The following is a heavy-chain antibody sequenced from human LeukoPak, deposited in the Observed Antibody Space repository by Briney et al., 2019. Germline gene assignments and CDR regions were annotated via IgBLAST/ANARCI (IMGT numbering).Heavy chain of an antibody. CDR2: FDPEDGET. V-gene: IGHV1-24*01. CDR3: ARDLGRSGYSYGLSDY. J-gene: IGHJ4*02. CDR1: GYTLTELS. D-gene: IGHD5-18*01. Sequence: ASVKVSCKVSGYTLTELSMHWVRQAPGKGLEWMGGFDPEDGETIYAQKFQGRVTMTEDTSTDTAYMELSRLRSDDTAVYYCARDLGRSGYSYGLSDYWGQGTLVTVSS.